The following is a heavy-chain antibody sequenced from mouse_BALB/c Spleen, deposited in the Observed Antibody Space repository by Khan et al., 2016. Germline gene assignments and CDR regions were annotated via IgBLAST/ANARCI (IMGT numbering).Heavy chain of an antibody. J-gene: IGHJ4*01. CDR1: GYSITSGYS. Sequence: EVQLQESGPDLVKPSQSLSLTCTVTGYSITSGYSWHWIRQFPGNKLEWMGYIHYSGSTNYNPSLKSRISITRDTSKNQFLRQFNAVINEDTATYYCARYGYDAIDYWGRGTSVTVSS. V-gene: IGHV3-1*02. CDR3: ARYGYDAIDY. CDR2: IHYSGST. D-gene: IGHD1-1*02.